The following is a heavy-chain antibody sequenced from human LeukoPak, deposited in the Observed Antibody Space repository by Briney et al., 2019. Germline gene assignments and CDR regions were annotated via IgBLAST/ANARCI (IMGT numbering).Heavy chain of an antibody. V-gene: IGHV1-2*02. J-gene: IGHJ5*02. Sequence: ASVKVSCKASGYTFTGYYMHWVRQAPGQGLEWMGWINPNSGGTNYAQKFQGRVTMTRDTSISAAYMELSRLRSDDTAVYYCARGKRSGFLNWFDPWGQGTLVTVSS. CDR1: GYTFTGYY. CDR3: ARGKRSGFLNWFDP. CDR2: INPNSGGT. D-gene: IGHD3-10*01.